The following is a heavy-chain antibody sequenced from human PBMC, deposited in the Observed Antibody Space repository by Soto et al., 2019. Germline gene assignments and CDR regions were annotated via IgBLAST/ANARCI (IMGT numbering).Heavy chain of an antibody. CDR1: GGTFSSYT. CDR3: ARIKYGEYEGGAFDI. J-gene: IGHJ3*02. Sequence: QVQLVQSGAEVKKPGSSVKVSCKASGGTFSSYTISWVRQAPGQGLEWMGRIIPILGIANYAQKFQGRVTITADKSTSTAYMELSSLRSEDTAVYYCARIKYGEYEGGAFDIWGQGTMVTVSS. D-gene: IGHD4-17*01. CDR2: IIPILGIA. V-gene: IGHV1-69*02.